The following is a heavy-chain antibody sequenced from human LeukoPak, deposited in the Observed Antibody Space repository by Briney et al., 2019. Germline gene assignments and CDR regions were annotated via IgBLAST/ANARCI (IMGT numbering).Heavy chain of an antibody. CDR2: IYYSGST. Sequence: SETLSLTCTVSGGSISSYYWSWIRQLPGKGLEWIGYIYYSGSTNYNPSLKSRVTISVDTSKNQFSLKLSSVTAADTAVYYCARGIGYSYGTGGLDYWGQGTLVTVSS. D-gene: IGHD5-18*01. J-gene: IGHJ4*02. V-gene: IGHV4-59*01. CDR1: GGSISSYY. CDR3: ARGIGYSYGTGGLDY.